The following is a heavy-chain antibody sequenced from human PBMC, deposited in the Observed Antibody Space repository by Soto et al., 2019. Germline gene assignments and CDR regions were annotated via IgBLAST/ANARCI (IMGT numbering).Heavy chain of an antibody. CDR3: ATDGGYCSSTSCYYYYYYGMDV. V-gene: IGHV1-24*01. CDR1: GYALTELS. D-gene: IGHD2-2*01. CDR2: FDAEDGET. Sequence: ASVKVSCKVSGYALTELSMHWVRQAPGKGREWVGGFDAEDGETIYAQKFQGRVTMTEDTSTDTAYMELSSLRSEDTAVYYCATDGGYCSSTSCYYYYYYGMDVWGQGTTVTVSS. J-gene: IGHJ6*02.